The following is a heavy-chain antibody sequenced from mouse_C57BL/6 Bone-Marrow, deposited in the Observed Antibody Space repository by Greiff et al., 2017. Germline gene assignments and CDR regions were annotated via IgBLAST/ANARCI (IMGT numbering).Heavy chain of an antibody. J-gene: IGHJ3*01. D-gene: IGHD2-10*02. Sequence: EVKLMEPGGGLVQPGGSLKLSCAASGFTFSDYGMAWVRQAPRQGPEWVAFISNLAYSIYYADTVTGRFTISRENAKNTLYLEMSSLRSEDTAMYYCARQGYGNKAWFDYWGQGTLVTVSA. CDR2: ISNLAYSI. V-gene: IGHV5-15*01. CDR1: GFTFSDYG. CDR3: ARQGYGNKAWFDY.